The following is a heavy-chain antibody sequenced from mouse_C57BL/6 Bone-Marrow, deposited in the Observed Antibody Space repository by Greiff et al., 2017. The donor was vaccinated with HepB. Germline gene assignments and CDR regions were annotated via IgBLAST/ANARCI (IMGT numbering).Heavy chain of an antibody. CDR1: GFTFSDYY. D-gene: IGHD2-4*01. CDR3: ARVDYDYDLFAY. CDR2: INYDGSST. Sequence: DVKLVESEGGLVQPGSSMKLSCTASGFTFSDYYMAWVRQVPEKGLEWVANINYDGSSTYYLDSLKSRFIISRDNAKNILYLQMSSLKSEDTATYYCARVDYDYDLFAYWGQGTLVTVSA. J-gene: IGHJ3*01. V-gene: IGHV5-16*01.